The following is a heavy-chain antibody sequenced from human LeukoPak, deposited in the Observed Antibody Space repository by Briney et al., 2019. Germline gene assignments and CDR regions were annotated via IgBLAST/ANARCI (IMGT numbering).Heavy chain of an antibody. CDR2: ISYDGSNK. Sequence: GRSLRLSCAASGFTFSSYAMHWVRQAPGKGLEWVAVISYDGSNKYYADSVKGRFTISRDNSKNTLYLQMNSLRAEDTAVYYCARSTVTTALVGYYMDVWGKGTTVTVSS. V-gene: IGHV3-30*04. D-gene: IGHD4-17*01. CDR3: ARSTVTTALVGYYMDV. CDR1: GFTFSSYA. J-gene: IGHJ6*03.